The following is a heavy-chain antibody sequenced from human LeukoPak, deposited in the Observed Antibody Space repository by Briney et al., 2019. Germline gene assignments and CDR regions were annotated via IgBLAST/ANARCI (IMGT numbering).Heavy chain of an antibody. CDR2: IGTAGDT. D-gene: IGHD5-12*01. V-gene: IGHV3-13*01. J-gene: IGHJ6*02. CDR3: VRVAWLDYHGMDV. Sequence: PGGSLRLSCAASGFTFRTYDFPWVRQVKGIDLEWVSGIGTAGDTYYAGSVKGRFTISRENAKNSLYLQTNSLIDGDTALYYCVRVAWLDYHGMDVWGQGTTVTVSS. CDR1: GFTFRTYD.